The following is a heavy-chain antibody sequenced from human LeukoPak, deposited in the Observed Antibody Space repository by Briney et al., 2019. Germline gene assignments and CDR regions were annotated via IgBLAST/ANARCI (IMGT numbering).Heavy chain of an antibody. CDR3: ARHAQIYYFDTSSWFDL. CDR2: IYYSGNT. Sequence: PSETLSLTCTVSGGSISSSSYYWGWIRQPPGKGLEWIGSIYYSGNTYYNPSLKSRVTISVDTSKNQFSLKLSSVTAADTAVYYCARHAQIYYFDTSSWFDLWGQGTLVTVSS. CDR1: GGSISSSSYY. V-gene: IGHV4-39*01. J-gene: IGHJ5*02. D-gene: IGHD3-22*01.